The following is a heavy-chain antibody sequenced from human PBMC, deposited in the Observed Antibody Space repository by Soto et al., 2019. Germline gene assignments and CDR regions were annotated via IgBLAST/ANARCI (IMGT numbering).Heavy chain of an antibody. CDR1: GYSFNTYA. J-gene: IGHJ6*02. D-gene: IGHD3-22*01. V-gene: IGHV1-3*01. CDR3: ARGPGGGPVVSTTDYYYSAMDV. Sequence: ASVKVSCKASGYSFNTYAIHWVRQAPRQRLEWMGWINAGNGNTMFSQRFQGRVTIATDTSASMVYMELSSLRAQYPSVYYCARGPGGGPVVSTTDYYYSAMDVWGQGTTVTVSS. CDR2: INAGNGNT.